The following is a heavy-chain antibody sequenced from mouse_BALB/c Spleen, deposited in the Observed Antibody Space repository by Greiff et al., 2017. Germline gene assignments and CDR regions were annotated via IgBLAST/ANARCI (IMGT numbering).Heavy chain of an antibody. V-gene: IGHV2-2*02. Sequence: VQLQQSGPGLVQPSQSLSITCTVSGFSLTSYGVHWVRQSPGKGLEWLGVIWSGGSTDYNAAFISRLSISKDNSKSQVFFKMNSLQANDTAIYYCARNDGYGYPFAYWGQGTLVTVSA. J-gene: IGHJ3*01. CDR3: ARNDGYGYPFAY. D-gene: IGHD2-2*01. CDR2: IWSGGST. CDR1: GFSLTSYG.